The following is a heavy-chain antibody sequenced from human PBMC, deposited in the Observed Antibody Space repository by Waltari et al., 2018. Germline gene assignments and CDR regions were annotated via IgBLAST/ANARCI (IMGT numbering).Heavy chain of an antibody. Sequence: EVQLVESGGGLVQPGGSLRLSCAASGFTSSRYNMNWVRQAPGKGLEWLSYISSFGTTDYADSVKGRFTISRDNADNSLSLQMNSLRAEDTAVYYCARAKTGDYYYYMDVWGKGTTVTISS. J-gene: IGHJ6*03. CDR1: GFTSSRYN. CDR2: ISSFGTT. V-gene: IGHV3-48*04. CDR3: ARAKTGDYYYYMDV. D-gene: IGHD3-10*01.